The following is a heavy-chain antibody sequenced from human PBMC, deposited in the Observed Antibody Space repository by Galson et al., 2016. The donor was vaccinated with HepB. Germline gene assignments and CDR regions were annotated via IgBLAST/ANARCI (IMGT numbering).Heavy chain of an antibody. CDR3: ARGACRNTGCSTSYRGMDV. J-gene: IGHJ6*02. CDR2: ISGGSRDR. D-gene: IGHD3-16*02. V-gene: IGHV3-11*06. Sequence: SLRLSCAASGFTFSDYYMSWVRKAPGRGLEWVSFISGGSRDRNYGYSVRGHFTVSRDNANNLLYLQMNNLRVEDTAIYYCARGACRNTGCSTSYRGMDVWGQGTTVTVSS. CDR1: GFTFSDYY.